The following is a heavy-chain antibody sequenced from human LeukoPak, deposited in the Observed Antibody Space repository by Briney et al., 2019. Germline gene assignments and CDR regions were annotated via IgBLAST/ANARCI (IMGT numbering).Heavy chain of an antibody. CDR3: ATSPFQYSSGWYTFDY. CDR1: GYTFTSYD. J-gene: IGHJ4*02. CDR2: MNPNSGNT. D-gene: IGHD6-19*01. V-gene: IGHV1-8*01. Sequence: GASVKVSCKASGYTFTSYDINWVRQATGQGLEWMGWMNPNSGNTGYAQKFQGRVTMTRNTSISTAYMGLSSLRSEDTAVYYCATSPFQYSSGWYTFDYWGQGTLVTVSS.